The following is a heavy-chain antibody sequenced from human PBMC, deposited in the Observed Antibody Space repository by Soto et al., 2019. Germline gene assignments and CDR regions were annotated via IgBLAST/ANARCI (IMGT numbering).Heavy chain of an antibody. CDR1: GGSFSGYY. Sequence: PSETLSLTCAVYGGSFSGYYWTWIRQPPGKGLEWIGEIHYSGTTNYNPSLKSRVTTSVNISKKQFSLKPSSVTVADTAMYYCARGTRLRAVDIWGQGTMVTVSS. CDR2: IHYSGTT. D-gene: IGHD2-15*01. J-gene: IGHJ3*02. V-gene: IGHV4-34*01. CDR3: ARGTRLRAVDI.